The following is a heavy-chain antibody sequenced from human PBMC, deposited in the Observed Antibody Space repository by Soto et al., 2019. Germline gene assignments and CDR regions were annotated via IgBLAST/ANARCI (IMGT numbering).Heavy chain of an antibody. V-gene: IGHV3-53*02. CDR2: IYSDNNT. J-gene: IGHJ6*02. CDR1: GFTVSSDS. Sequence: EVQLVETRGDLIQPGGSLRLSCAASGFTVSSDSMTWVRQAPGKGLEWISIIYSDNNTDYADSVKGRFSISRDTSKNILYLQMNSLRAEDTAEYYCARHYSAMGVWGQGTTVTASS. CDR3: ARHYSAMGV.